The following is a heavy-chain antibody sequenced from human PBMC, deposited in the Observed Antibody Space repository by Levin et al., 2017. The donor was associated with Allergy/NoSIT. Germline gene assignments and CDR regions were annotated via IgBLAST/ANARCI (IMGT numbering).Heavy chain of an antibody. CDR2: ITGSASAI. CDR3: AREKDLSAFDY. CDR1: GFNFSTYE. J-gene: IGHJ4*02. Sequence: GESLKISCEASGFNFSTYEMNWVRQAPGKGLEWVSYITGSASAIFYGDSVKGRFTISRDNAKNSLYLQMNSLRVEDTAVYYCAREKDLSAFDYWGQGTLVTVSS. V-gene: IGHV3-48*03.